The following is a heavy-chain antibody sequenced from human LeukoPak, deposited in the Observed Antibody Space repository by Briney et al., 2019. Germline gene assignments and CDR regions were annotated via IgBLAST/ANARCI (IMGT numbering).Heavy chain of an antibody. Sequence: SETLSLTCAVSGYSISSGYYWGWIRPPPGKGLEWIGIIFHSGSTDYNPSLKSRVNMSVDTSKNQISLKLSSVTAADTAVYYCARASGSYGSGSYYYYGMDVWGKGTTVTVSS. D-gene: IGHD3-10*01. V-gene: IGHV4-38-2*01. J-gene: IGHJ6*04. CDR2: IFHSGST. CDR3: ARASGSYGSGSYYYYGMDV. CDR1: GYSISSGYY.